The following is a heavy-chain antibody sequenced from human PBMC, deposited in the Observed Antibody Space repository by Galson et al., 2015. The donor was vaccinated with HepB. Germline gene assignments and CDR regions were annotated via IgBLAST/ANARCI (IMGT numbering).Heavy chain of an antibody. CDR1: GGTFSGYY. CDR2: INPNSGGT. V-gene: IGHV1-2*02. D-gene: IGHD3/OR15-3a*01. J-gene: IGHJ4*02. Sequence: SVKVSCKASGGTFSGYYMHWVRQAPGQGLEWMGWINPNSGGTNYAQKFQGRVTMTRDTSISTAYMEPSRLRSDDTAVYYCAREDKGLTRREFDYWGQGTLVTVSS. CDR3: AREDKGLTRREFDY.